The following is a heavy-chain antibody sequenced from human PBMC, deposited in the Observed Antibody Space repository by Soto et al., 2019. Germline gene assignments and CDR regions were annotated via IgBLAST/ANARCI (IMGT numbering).Heavy chain of an antibody. CDR1: GFSLSTSGVG. Sequence: QITLKESGPTLVKPTQTLTLTCTFSGFSLSTSGVGVGWIRQPPGKALEWLALIYWDDDKRYSPSLKSRLTITKDTPKNQVVLTMTNMDPVDTATYYCAHILPTVISFDYWGQGTLVTVSS. CDR2: IYWDDDK. J-gene: IGHJ4*02. V-gene: IGHV2-5*02. D-gene: IGHD4-17*01. CDR3: AHILPTVISFDY.